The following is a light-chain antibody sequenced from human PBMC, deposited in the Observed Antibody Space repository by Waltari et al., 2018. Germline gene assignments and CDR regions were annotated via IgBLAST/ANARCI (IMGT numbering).Light chain of an antibody. CDR2: DAA. J-gene: IGKJ2*01. V-gene: IGKV1-33*01. Sequence: DIQMTQSPCSLSASVGDRVTITCQASRDISNNLNWYQQKPGRAPKLLIYDAAKLETGVPSRFSGSGSGTHFTFTISNLQPEDIATYYCQRHDNLSYTFGQGTKLVIK. CDR3: QRHDNLSYT. CDR1: RDISNN.